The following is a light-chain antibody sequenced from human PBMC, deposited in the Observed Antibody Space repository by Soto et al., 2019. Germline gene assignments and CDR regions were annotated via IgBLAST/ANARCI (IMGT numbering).Light chain of an antibody. J-gene: IGKJ2*01. CDR2: GAS. CDR1: QSVSGAY. V-gene: IGKV3-20*01. Sequence: EIVLTQSPGTLSLSPGERATLSCRASQSVSGAYISWYQQKPGQAPRLLIYGASNRPTGVPDRFSGSGSGTDFTLTFSRLEPEDFAMYYCQQFGSSLYTFGQGTKVEIK. CDR3: QQFGSSLYT.